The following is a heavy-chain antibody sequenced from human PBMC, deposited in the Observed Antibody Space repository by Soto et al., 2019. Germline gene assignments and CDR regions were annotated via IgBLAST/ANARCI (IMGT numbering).Heavy chain of an antibody. V-gene: IGHV3-30*18. CDR3: AKGPDNSAFDY. Sequence: AGSLRLSCAASGFTFSSYGMHWVRQAPGKGLEWVAVISYDGSNKYYADSVKGRFTISRDNSKNTLYLQMNSLRAEDTAVYYCAKGPDNSAFDYWGQGTLVTVSS. CDR2: ISYDGSNK. CDR1: GFTFSSYG. J-gene: IGHJ4*02. D-gene: IGHD2-21*01.